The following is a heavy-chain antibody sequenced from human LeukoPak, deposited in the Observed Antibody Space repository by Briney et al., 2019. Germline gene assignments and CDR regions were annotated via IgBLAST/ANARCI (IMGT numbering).Heavy chain of an antibody. Sequence: ASVKVSCKASGYTFTSNHIHWVRQAPGQGLEWMGVINPSGDSTSYAPNFQGRVTVTRDTSTGTVYMELSSLRSEDTAIYYCAKIAARDTGEGYWGQGTLVTVSS. V-gene: IGHV1-46*01. D-gene: IGHD6-6*01. CDR3: AKIAARDTGEGY. CDR1: GYTFTSNH. CDR2: INPSGDST. J-gene: IGHJ4*02.